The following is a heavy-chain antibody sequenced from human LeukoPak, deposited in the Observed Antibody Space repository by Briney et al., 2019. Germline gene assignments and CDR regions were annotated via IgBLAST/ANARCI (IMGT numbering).Heavy chain of an antibody. CDR2: ISVNSGTI. J-gene: IGHJ4*02. D-gene: IGHD3-16*01. CDR1: GFIFSSYS. Sequence: SGGSLRLSCAASGFIFSSYSMNWVRQAPGKGLEWLSYISVNSGTIYYADSVKGRFTISRDNAKNSVALQLDGLRADDTAVYFCTRERRGSYYAFESWGQGTLVTVSS. V-gene: IGHV3-48*04. CDR3: TRERRGSYYAFES.